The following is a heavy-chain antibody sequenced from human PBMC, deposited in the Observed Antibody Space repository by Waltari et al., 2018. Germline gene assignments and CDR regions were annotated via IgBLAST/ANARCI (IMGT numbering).Heavy chain of an antibody. V-gene: IGHV3-7*03. Sequence: DVQLVESGGGWVQPGGSLRLSCAAAGFSFSSHWLAWVRQSPGKGPEGVVNNNSGGSGRSYLDSVEGRFVIPRDDSKHSLLLHMNSLRPEDTALYSCARHFPDGANDFDYWGQGTLVTVST. CDR1: GFSFSSHW. CDR2: NNSGGSGR. D-gene: IGHD1-1*01. J-gene: IGHJ4*02. CDR3: ARHFPDGANDFDY.